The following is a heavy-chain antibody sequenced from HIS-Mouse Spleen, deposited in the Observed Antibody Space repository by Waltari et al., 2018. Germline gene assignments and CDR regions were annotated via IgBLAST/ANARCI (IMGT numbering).Heavy chain of an antibody. D-gene: IGHD4-17*01. J-gene: IGHJ2*01. CDR2: IIPILGIA. CDR3: ARDRPGDYVDGYFDL. Sequence: QVQLVQSGAEVKKPGSSVKVSCKASGGTFSSYASSWVRRAPGQGLEWMGRIIPILGIANYAQKFQGRVTITADKSTSTAYMELSSLRSEDTAVYYCARDRPGDYVDGYFDLWGRGTLVTVSS. CDR1: GGTFSSYA. V-gene: IGHV1-69*04.